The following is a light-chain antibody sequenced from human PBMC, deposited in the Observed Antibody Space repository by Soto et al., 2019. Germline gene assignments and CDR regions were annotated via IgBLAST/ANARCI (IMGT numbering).Light chain of an antibody. CDR3: QQCNNWPST. V-gene: IGKV3-15*01. CDR1: ESVGSN. J-gene: IGKJ5*01. CDR2: GAS. Sequence: EIVMRPSPATLSVSPGERVTLSCRASESVGSNLAWYQQIPGQAPRLLMYGASTRATGIPARFSGSESGTEFTLTISSLQSEDCAVYYCQQCNNWPSTFGQGTRLEIK.